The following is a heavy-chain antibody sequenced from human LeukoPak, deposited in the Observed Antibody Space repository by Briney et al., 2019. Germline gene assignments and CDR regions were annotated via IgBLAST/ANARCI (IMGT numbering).Heavy chain of an antibody. V-gene: IGHV3-23*01. CDR1: GFTFSSYA. J-gene: IGHJ4*02. CDR2: ISGRGGST. D-gene: IGHD3-10*01. Sequence: GGSLRLSCAASGFTFSSYAMSWVRQAPGKGLEWVSAISGRGGSTYYADSVKGRFTISRDNSKNTLYLQMNSLRAEDTAVYYCAKVHRAYYYDSGSYYDSGFDYWGQGTLVTVSS. CDR3: AKVHRAYYYDSGSYYDSGFDY.